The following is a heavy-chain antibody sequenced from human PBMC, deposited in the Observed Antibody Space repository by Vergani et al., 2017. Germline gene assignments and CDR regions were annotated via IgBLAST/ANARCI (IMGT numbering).Heavy chain of an antibody. D-gene: IGHD1-1*01. V-gene: IGHV1-46*01. CDR1: GYTFTSYY. Sequence: QVQLVQSGAEVKKPGASVKVSCKASGYTFTSYYMHWVRQAPGQGLEWMGIINPSGGSTSYAQKFQGRVTMTRDTSTSTVYMELSSLRSEDTAVYYCAREGTTGTTDNWFDPWGQGTLVTVSS. CDR3: AREGTTGTTDNWFDP. J-gene: IGHJ5*02. CDR2: INPSGGST.